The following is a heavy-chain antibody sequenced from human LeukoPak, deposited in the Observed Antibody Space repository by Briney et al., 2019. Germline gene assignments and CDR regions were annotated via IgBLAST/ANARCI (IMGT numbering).Heavy chain of an antibody. CDR1: GFTFSSYS. D-gene: IGHD3-9*01. CDR2: ISSSSSYI. Sequence: GGSLRLSCAASGFTFSSYSMNWVRQAPGKGLEWVSSISSSSSYIYYADSVKGRFTIPRDNAKNSLYLQMNSLRAEDTAVYYCARDDERRYFDWLHGMDVWGQGTTVTVSS. J-gene: IGHJ6*02. CDR3: ARDDERRYFDWLHGMDV. V-gene: IGHV3-21*01.